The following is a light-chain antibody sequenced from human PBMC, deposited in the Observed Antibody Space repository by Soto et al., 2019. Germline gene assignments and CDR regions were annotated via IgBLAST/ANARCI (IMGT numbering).Light chain of an antibody. CDR3: QQYNNWPRT. CDR2: GAS. J-gene: IGKJ1*01. CDR1: QSVSSN. V-gene: IGKV3-15*01. Sequence: EIGITQSPATLSVXPXEXXAXXXRASQSVSSNLAWYQQKPGQAPRLLIYGASTRATGIPARFSGSGSGTEFTLTISSLQSEDFAVYYCQQYNNWPRTFGQGTKVDI.